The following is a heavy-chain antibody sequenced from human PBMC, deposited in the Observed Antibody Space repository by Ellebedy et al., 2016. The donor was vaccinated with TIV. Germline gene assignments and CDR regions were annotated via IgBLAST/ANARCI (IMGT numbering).Heavy chain of an antibody. D-gene: IGHD4-17*01. J-gene: IGHJ3*02. V-gene: IGHV3-7*01. CDR3: ATDGSYGDYLSPAHAFEI. Sequence: GGSLRLSCAASGFTFSSYWMTWVRQAPGKGLEWVANINQDGSEEYYVDSVKGRFTISRDNAKNSLYLQMNGLRAEDTAVYYCATDGSYGDYLSPAHAFEIWGQGTVVAVSS. CDR1: GFTFSSYW. CDR2: INQDGSEE.